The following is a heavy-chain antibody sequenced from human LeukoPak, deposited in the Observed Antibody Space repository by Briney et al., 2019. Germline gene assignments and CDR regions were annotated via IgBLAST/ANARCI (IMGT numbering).Heavy chain of an antibody. CDR1: GFTVSSNY. CDR2: IYSGGST. J-gene: IGHJ6*02. D-gene: IGHD2-15*01. CDR3: VKDLGSAITSALALDV. V-gene: IGHV3-53*01. Sequence: PGGSLRLSCAASGFTVSSNYMSWVRQAPGQGLECVSVIYSGGSTYYADSVKGRFTISRDNRKNLLHLQMNSLRPDDSAVYYCVKDLGSAITSALALDVWGQGTTVTVSS.